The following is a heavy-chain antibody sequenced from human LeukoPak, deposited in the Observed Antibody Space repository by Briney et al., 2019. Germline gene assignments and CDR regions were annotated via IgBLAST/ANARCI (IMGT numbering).Heavy chain of an antibody. CDR3: ARDSDGLLWFGESPPGAFDI. CDR1: GYTFTGYY. CDR2: INPNSGGT. Sequence: ASVKVSCKASGYTFTGYYMHWVRQAPGQGLEWMGRINPNSGGTNYAQKFQGRVTMTRDTSISTAYMELSRLRSDDTAVYYCARDSDGLLWFGESPPGAFDIWGQGTMVTVSS. V-gene: IGHV1-2*06. J-gene: IGHJ3*02. D-gene: IGHD3-10*01.